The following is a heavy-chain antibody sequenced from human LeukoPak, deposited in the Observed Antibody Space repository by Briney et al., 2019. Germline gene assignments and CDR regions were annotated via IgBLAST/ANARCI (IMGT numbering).Heavy chain of an antibody. D-gene: IGHD1-1*01. CDR3: ARDWGQLERHGMDV. V-gene: IGHV1-3*01. CDR1: GYIFTSYS. CDR2: INAGNGNT. J-gene: IGHJ6*02. Sequence: ASVKVSCRASGYIFTSYSLHWVRQAPGQSLEWMGWINAGNGNTKSSQKFQGRVTITRDTSARTAYVELSSLRSEDTAVYYCARDWGQLERHGMDVWGQGTTVTVSS.